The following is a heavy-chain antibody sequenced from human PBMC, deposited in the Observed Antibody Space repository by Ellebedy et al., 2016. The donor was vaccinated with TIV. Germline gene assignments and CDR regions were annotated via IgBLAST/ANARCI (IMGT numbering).Heavy chain of an antibody. J-gene: IGHJ4*02. CDR1: GFTFSRHW. CDR2: INPDGSST. V-gene: IGHV3-74*01. CDR3: ARILCAGDCSQFGFDY. D-gene: IGHD2-21*02. Sequence: GESLKISCAASGFTFSRHWMHWVRQAPGKGLVWVSRINPDGSSTDYVDSVKGRFTISRDNAKNTLYLQMNSLRAEDTAVYYCARILCAGDCSQFGFDYWGQGTLVPVSS.